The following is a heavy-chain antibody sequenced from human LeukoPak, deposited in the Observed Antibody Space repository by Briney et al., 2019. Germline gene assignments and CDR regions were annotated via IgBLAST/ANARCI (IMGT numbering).Heavy chain of an antibody. Sequence: ASVKVSCKASGYTSTGYHMHWVRQAPGQGLEWMGRINPNSGDTNCAQKFQGRVTMTRDTSISTAYMELSRLRSDDTAVYYCARDYCSSTSCLFDYWGQGTLVTVSS. D-gene: IGHD2-2*01. CDR2: INPNSGDT. CDR1: GYTSTGYH. J-gene: IGHJ4*02. CDR3: ARDYCSSTSCLFDY. V-gene: IGHV1-2*06.